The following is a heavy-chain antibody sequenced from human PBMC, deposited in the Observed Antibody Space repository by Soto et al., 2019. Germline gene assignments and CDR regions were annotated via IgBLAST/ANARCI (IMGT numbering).Heavy chain of an antibody. CDR2: IYYSGST. V-gene: IGHV4-59*08. D-gene: IGHD6-13*01. CDR3: ASFYTSSRGFDC. Sequence: SETLSLTCTVSGGSISSNYWSWIRQPPGKGLEWIGYIYYSGSTKYNPSLKSRVTMSVDTSKKQFSLKLSSVTAADTAVYYCASFYTSSRGFDCWGQGTLVTVSS. J-gene: IGHJ4*02. CDR1: GGSISSNY.